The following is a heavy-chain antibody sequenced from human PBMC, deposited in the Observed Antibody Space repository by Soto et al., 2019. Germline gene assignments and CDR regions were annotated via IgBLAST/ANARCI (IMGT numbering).Heavy chain of an antibody. CDR3: MRPAPRGRHYFYFGMDV. J-gene: IGHJ6*02. V-gene: IGHV3-23*01. CDR1: EFTFSSYA. CDR2: ISGGGDST. D-gene: IGHD3-10*01. Sequence: EVQLLESGGGLVQPGGSLRLSCAASEFTFSSYAMSWVRQAPGKGLEWVSAISGGGDSTYYADSVKGRFTISRDNSKNTLFLRMNRPRVEDTAVYYCMRPAPRGRHYFYFGMDVWGQGTTVTVSS.